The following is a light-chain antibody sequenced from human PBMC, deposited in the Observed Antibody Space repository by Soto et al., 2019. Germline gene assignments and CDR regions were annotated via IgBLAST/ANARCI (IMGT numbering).Light chain of an antibody. V-gene: IGLV2-23*02. Sequence: QSVLTQPASVSGSPGQSITISCTGTSSDVGSYNLVSWYQQHPGKAPKLMIYEVSKRPSGVSNSFSGSKSGNTASLTISGLQAEDEADYYCCSYAGSSTNYVFGTGTKVTVL. J-gene: IGLJ1*01. CDR2: EVS. CDR3: CSYAGSSTNYV. CDR1: SSDVGSYNL.